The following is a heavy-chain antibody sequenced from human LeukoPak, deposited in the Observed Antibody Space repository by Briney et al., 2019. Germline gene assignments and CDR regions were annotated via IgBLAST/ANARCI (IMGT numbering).Heavy chain of an antibody. CDR1: GFTFSTYW. J-gene: IGHJ4*02. V-gene: IGHV3-74*03. Sequence: GGSLRLSCAASGFTFSTYWMHWVRQVPGKGLVWVSRINSDGSTTTNADSVKGRFTISRDNAKNTLYLQMNSLRAEDTALYYCARVGGPGWYGHWGQGTLVTVSS. CDR2: INSDGSTT. CDR3: ARVGGPGWYGH. D-gene: IGHD6-19*01.